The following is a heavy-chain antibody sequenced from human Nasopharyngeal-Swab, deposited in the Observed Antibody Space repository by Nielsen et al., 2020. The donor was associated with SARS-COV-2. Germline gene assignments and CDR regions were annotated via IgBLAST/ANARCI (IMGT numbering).Heavy chain of an antibody. CDR2: IARSGTTT. J-gene: IGHJ6*02. CDR1: GFTFSNSD. V-gene: IGHV3-23*01. D-gene: IGHD6-19*01. CDR3: TKDSGWLATF. Sequence: GESLKISCAASGFTFSNSDMSWARQAPGKGLEWVSGIARSGTTTYYADSVKGRFTISRDNSKNTLYLQMNSLRAEDTALYYCTKDSGWLATFWGQGTAVTVSS.